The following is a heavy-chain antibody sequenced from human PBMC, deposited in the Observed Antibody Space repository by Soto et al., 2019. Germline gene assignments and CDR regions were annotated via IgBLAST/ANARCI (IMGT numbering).Heavy chain of an antibody. CDR3: ARGGWYASWSSSDC. D-gene: IGHD2-2*01. CDR2: MSYDGSRQ. J-gene: IGHJ4*02. CDR1: GFTLSGHD. Sequence: QVQLVESGGGVVQPGRSLRLSCAASGFTLSGHDMHWVRQAPGKGPEWVAVMSYDGSRQYYADSVKGRFTISRDTSKSTLYLQMNSLTTEDTAVYYCARGGWYASWSSSDCWGQGTLVTVSS. V-gene: IGHV3-30*03.